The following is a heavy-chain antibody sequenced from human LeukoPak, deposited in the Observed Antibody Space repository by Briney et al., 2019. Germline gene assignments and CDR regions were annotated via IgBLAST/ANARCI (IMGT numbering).Heavy chain of an antibody. V-gene: IGHV4-31*02. J-gene: IGHJ4*02. CDR2: IYYSGST. D-gene: IGHD3-10*01. CDR1: GGSISSGGYY. CDR3: ARDLTAYGSGSYDY. Sequence: PSETLSLTCTVSGGSISSGGYYWSWIRRHPGKGLEWIGYIYYSGSTYYNPSLKSRVTISVDTSKNQFSLKLGSVTAADTAVYYCARDLTAYGSGSYDYWGQGTLVTVSS.